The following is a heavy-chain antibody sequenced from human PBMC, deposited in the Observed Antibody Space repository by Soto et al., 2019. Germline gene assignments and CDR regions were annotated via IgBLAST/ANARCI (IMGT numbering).Heavy chain of an antibody. D-gene: IGHD4-4*01. V-gene: IGHV1-18*01. CDR2: SSTYNDNT. J-gene: IGHJ4*02. CDR1: GYTFTSYG. Sequence: QVQLVQSGAEVKKPGASVKVSCKTSGYTFTSYGISWVRQAPGQGLEWMGRSSTYNDNTNYAQKLQGRDTMTTYTSTSTAYMELRSPKSDDTAVYYCARGPRQFFDYWGQGTLVTVSS. CDR3: ARGPRQFFDY.